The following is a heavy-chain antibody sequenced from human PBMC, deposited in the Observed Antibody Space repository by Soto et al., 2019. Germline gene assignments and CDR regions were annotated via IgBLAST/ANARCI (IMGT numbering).Heavy chain of an antibody. CDR3: ARSQGSSTSFASYYFYYYGMDV. Sequence: QVQLVQTGAEVKKPGSSVKVSCKASGGTFGSYAISWVRQAPGQGLEWMGGIIPIPGTANYAQKFQGRVTSAADESTSTAYMELSRLRSEDTAGYYCARSQGSSTSFASYYFYYYGMDVWGQGTTVTVSS. V-gene: IGHV1-69*01. J-gene: IGHJ6*02. CDR2: IIPIPGTA. D-gene: IGHD2-2*01. CDR1: GGTFGSYA.